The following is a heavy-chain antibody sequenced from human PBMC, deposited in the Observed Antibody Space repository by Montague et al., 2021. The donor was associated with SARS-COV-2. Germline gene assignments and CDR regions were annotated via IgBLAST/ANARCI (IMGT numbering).Heavy chain of an antibody. CDR2: ICLTGST. V-gene: IGHV4-34*01. CDR1: GVSLSRYF. J-gene: IGHJ4*02. D-gene: IGHD6-6*01. CDR3: AGAPDEYYFDY. Sequence: SETLSLTCDVYGVSLSRYFWSWIRQPPGRGPELIGYICLTGSTRYNPSLDSRVTISLDTSKSRLSLELTSVTAADTAIYFCAGAPDEYYFDYWGQGTPVSVSS.